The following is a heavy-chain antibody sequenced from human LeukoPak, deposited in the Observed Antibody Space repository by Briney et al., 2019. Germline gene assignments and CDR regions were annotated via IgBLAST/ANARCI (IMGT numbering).Heavy chain of an antibody. Sequence: SETLSLTCAVYGGSFSGYYWSWIRQPPGKGLEWIGEINHSGSTNYNPSLKSRVTISVDTSKSQFSLKLSSVTAADTAVYYCARGGYSGYVHWGQGTLVTVSS. D-gene: IGHD5-12*01. CDR3: ARGGYSGYVH. CDR1: GGSFSGYY. V-gene: IGHV4-34*01. J-gene: IGHJ4*02. CDR2: INHSGST.